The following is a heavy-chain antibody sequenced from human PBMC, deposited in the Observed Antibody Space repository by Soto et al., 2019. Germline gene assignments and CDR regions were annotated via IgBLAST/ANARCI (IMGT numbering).Heavy chain of an antibody. CDR3: ARHVISAAGSDDYYGMDV. CDR1: GYSFTSYW. D-gene: IGHD6-13*01. CDR2: IYPGDSDT. Sequence: PGESLKISCKGSGYSFTSYWIGWVRQMPGKGLEWMGIIYPGDSDTRYSPSFQGQVTISADKSISTAYLQWSSLKASDTAMYYCARHVISAAGSDDYYGMDVRAQGTTVTVS. V-gene: IGHV5-51*01. J-gene: IGHJ6*02.